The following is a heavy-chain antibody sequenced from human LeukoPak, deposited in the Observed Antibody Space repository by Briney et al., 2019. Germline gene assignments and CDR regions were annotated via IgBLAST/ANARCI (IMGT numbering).Heavy chain of an antibody. D-gene: IGHD3-10*01. V-gene: IGHV4-39*01. CDR2: IYYSGST. Sequence: PSETLSLTCTVSGGSISSSSYYWGWIRQHPGKGLEWIWSIYYSGSTYYNPSLKSRVNISVDTSKNQFSLKLSSETAADFAVYYSLTHLRGVIQYYFDYWGQGTLVTVSS. J-gene: IGHJ4*02. CDR1: GGSISSSSYY. CDR3: LTHLRGVIQYYFDY.